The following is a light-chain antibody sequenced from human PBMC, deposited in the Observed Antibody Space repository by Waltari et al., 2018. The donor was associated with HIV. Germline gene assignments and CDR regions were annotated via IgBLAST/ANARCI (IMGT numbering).Light chain of an antibody. CDR2: EVS. J-gene: IGLJ1*01. Sequence: QSALTQPASVSGSPGQSITISCPGTSSDVGSYNLVSWYQQHPGKAPKLMIYEVSKRPSGVSNRFSGSKSGNTASLTISGLQAEDEADYYCCSYAGSGDVFGTGTKVTVL. CDR1: SSDVGSYNL. V-gene: IGLV2-23*02. CDR3: CSYAGSGDV.